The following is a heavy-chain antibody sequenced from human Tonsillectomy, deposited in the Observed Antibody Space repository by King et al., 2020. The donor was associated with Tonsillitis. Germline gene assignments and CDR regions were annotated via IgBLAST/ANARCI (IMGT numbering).Heavy chain of an antibody. CDR1: GGSISRSDYF. CDR2: IYYSGST. V-gene: IGHV4-39*02. J-gene: IGHJ4*02. CDR3: AREMTTVTTHDD. D-gene: IGHD4-17*01. Sequence: QLQESGPGLVKPSETLSLTCTVSGGSISRSDYFWGWIRQPPGQALEWLGSIYYSGSTYYNPSLKSRVTISVDTSKNQFSLKLSSVTAADTAVYYCAREMTTVTTHDDWGQGTLVTVS.